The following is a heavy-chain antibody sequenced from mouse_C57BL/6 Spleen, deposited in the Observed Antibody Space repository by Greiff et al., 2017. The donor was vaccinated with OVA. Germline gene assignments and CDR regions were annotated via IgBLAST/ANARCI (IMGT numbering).Heavy chain of an antibody. D-gene: IGHD2-3*01. J-gene: IGHJ2*01. V-gene: IGHV1-19*01. Sequence: DVKLQESGPVLVKPGASVKMSCKASGYTFTDYYMNWVKQSPGKSLEWIGVINPYNGGTSYNQKFTGNATLTVYKSSSTAYMELNSLTSEDSAVYYCARPSDGYSYYFDYWGQGTTRTVSS. CDR3: ARPSDGYSYYFDY. CDR1: GYTFTDYY. CDR2: INPYNGGT.